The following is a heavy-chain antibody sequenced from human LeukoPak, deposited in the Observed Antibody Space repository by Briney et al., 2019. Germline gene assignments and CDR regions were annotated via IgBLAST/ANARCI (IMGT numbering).Heavy chain of an antibody. CDR1: GYTFTSYD. V-gene: IGHV1-8*01. CDR3: ARQGGIAAPWDY. Sequence: ASVKVSCKASGYTFTSYDINWVRQATGQGLEWMGWTNPNSGNTGYAQKFQGRVTMTRNTSISTAYMELSSLRSEDTAVYYCARQGGIAAPWDYWGQGTLVTVSS. D-gene: IGHD6-13*01. CDR2: TNPNSGNT. J-gene: IGHJ4*02.